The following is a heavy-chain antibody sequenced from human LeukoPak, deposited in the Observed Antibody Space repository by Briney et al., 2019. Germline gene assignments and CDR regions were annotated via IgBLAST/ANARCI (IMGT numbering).Heavy chain of an antibody. CDR3: AREVDILTGLDY. V-gene: IGHV4-30-4*01. CDR1: GGSISSGDYY. J-gene: IGHJ4*02. Sequence: PSETLSLTCTVSGGSISSGDYYWSWIRQPPGKGLEWIGCIYYSGSTYYNPSLKSRVTISVDTSKNQFSLKLSSVTATDTAVYYCAREVDILTGLDYWGQGTLVTVSS. CDR2: IYYSGST. D-gene: IGHD3-9*01.